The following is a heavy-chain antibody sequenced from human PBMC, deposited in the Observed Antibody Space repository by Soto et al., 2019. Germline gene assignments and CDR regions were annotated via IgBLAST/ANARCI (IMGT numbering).Heavy chain of an antibody. CDR2: MSRTGDNT. J-gene: IGHJ4*02. CDR3: AKDQSNSNPLYYFDF. Sequence: HPGGSLRLSCAASGFTFSIYAMTWVRKSPGKGLDWVSSMSRTGDNTYYADSVNGRFTISRDNSKNTLYLQRNSLRAEDTAIYYCAKDQSNSNPLYYFDFWGPGTLVTAPQ. CDR1: GFTFSIYA. V-gene: IGHV3-23*01. D-gene: IGHD3-22*01.